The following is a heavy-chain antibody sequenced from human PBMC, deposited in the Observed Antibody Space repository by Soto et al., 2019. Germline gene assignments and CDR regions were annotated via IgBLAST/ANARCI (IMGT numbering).Heavy chain of an antibody. CDR2: IYYSGST. J-gene: IGHJ4*02. CDR3: ARHTPAISISDH. D-gene: IGHD2-15*01. Sequence: QLQLQESGPGLVKPSETLSLTCTVSGGSISSSSYYWGWIRQPPGKGLEWIGSIYYSGSTYYNPSLKSRVTISVDTPKTQFSLKLRSVTAADTAVYYCARHTPAISISDHWGQGTLVTVSS. CDR1: GGSISSSSYY. V-gene: IGHV4-39*01.